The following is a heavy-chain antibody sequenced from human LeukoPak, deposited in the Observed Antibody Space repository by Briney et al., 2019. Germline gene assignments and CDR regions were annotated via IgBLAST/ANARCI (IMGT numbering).Heavy chain of an antibody. J-gene: IGHJ3*02. CDR1: GFIFSNFE. V-gene: IGHV3-43*02. Sequence: GGSLRLSCAASGFIFSNFEMNWVRQAPGKGLEWVSHISHTGDIKYADSVKGRFTISRDNSKNSLYLQMNSLRTEDTALYYCAKDICYDSQWGAFDIWGQGTMVTVSS. CDR3: AKDICYDSQWGAFDI. D-gene: IGHD3-22*01. CDR2: ISHTGDIK.